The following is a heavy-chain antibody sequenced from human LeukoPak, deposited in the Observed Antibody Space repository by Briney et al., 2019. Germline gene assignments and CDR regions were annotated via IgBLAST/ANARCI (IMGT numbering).Heavy chain of an antibody. Sequence: ASVKVSCKASGYTFTNYAIHWVRQAPGQRLEWMGWINAENGNTKYSQKFQGRVTVTRDTSASTAYMELSSLRSEDTAVHYCARDSGYRSGWSLDYWGQGTLVTVSS. CDR1: GYTFTNYA. J-gene: IGHJ4*02. CDR3: ARDSGYRSGWSLDY. V-gene: IGHV1-3*01. D-gene: IGHD6-19*01. CDR2: INAENGNT.